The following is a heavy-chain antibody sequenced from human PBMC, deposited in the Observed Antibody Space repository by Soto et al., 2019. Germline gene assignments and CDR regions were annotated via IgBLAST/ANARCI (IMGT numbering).Heavy chain of an antibody. CDR3: ARVFSLALYGDYPEYYYGMDV. J-gene: IGHJ6*02. Sequence: PSETLSLTCAVSGGSISSSNWWSWVRQPPGKGLEWIGEIYHSGSTNYNPSLKSRVTISVDKSKNQFSLKLSSVTAADTAVYYCARVFSLALYGDYPEYYYGMDVWGQGTTVTVSS. V-gene: IGHV4-4*02. CDR1: GGSISSSNW. CDR2: IYHSGST. D-gene: IGHD4-17*01.